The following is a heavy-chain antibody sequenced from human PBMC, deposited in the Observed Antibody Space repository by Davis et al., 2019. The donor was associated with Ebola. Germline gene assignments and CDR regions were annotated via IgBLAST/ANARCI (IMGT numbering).Heavy chain of an antibody. CDR3: ASEPTYCTNGVCLYYYYGMDV. CDR1: GFTVSSNY. V-gene: IGHV3-53*05. CDR2: IYSGGST. D-gene: IGHD2-8*01. J-gene: IGHJ6*04. Sequence: WGSLRLSCAASGFTVSSNYMSWVRQAPGKGLEWVSVIYSGGSTYYADSVKGRFTISRDNSKNTLYLQMNSLRAEDTAVYYCASEPTYCTNGVCLYYYYGMDVWGKGTTVTVSS.